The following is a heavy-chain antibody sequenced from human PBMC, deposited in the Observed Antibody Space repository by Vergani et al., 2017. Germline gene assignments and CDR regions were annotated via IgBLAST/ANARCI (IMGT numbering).Heavy chain of an antibody. D-gene: IGHD6-19*01. CDR1: GVTFSSYA. V-gene: IGHV1-69*18. CDR2: IISIFGTA. CDR3: AREQSSGWFGGSFDP. Sequence: QVQLVQSGAEVKKPGSSVKVSCKASGVTFSSYAISWVRQAPGQGLEWMGRIISIFGTANYAQKIQGRVTITADEATSTAYMELSSLRSEDTAVYYCAREQSSGWFGGSFDPWGQGTLVTVSS. J-gene: IGHJ5*02.